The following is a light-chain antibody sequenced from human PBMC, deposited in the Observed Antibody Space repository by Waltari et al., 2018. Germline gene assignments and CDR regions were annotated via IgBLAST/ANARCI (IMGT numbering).Light chain of an antibody. CDR2: DND. Sequence: QSVLTQPPSVSAAPGQEVTISCSGRTSNRGKNKVAWYQQLPGTAPKLLIYDNDKRPSGIPDRFSGSKSDTSATLGITGLQTGDEADYYCGTWDTSLSARVFGDGTKLTVL. J-gene: IGLJ2*01. CDR1: TSNRGKNK. V-gene: IGLV1-51*01. CDR3: GTWDTSLSARV.